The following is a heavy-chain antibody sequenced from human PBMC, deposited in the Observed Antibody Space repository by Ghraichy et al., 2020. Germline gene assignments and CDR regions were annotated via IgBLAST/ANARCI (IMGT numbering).Heavy chain of an antibody. CDR3: ARGREDDDWGGYAPPAAFDL. CDR1: GGSFSGYY. J-gene: IGHJ4*02. CDR2: INYSGTS. Sequence: SETLSLTCAVSGGSFSGYYWAWIRQSPGKGLEWIGEINYSGTSNYNPSLKNRVSMSVDASKSHFSLNLKSLTAADTAVYYCARGREDDDWGGYAPPAAFDLWGQGNLVTVS. D-gene: IGHD3-3*01. V-gene: IGHV4-34*01.